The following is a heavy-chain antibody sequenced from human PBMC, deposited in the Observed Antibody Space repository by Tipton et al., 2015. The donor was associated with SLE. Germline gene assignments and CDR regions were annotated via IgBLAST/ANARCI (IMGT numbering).Heavy chain of an antibody. D-gene: IGHD3-22*01. J-gene: IGHJ6*02. Sequence: TLSLTCTVSGGSISSSSYYWGWIRQPPGTGLEWIGSRYYSGSTDYNPSLKSRATISEDTPKNQFSLRLSSVTAADTAVYYCARYPYDSNGNHYYYYFGMDVWGQGTTVTVSS. V-gene: IGHV4-39*07. CDR2: RYYSGST. CDR3: ARYPYDSNGNHYYYYFGMDV. CDR1: GGSISSSSYY.